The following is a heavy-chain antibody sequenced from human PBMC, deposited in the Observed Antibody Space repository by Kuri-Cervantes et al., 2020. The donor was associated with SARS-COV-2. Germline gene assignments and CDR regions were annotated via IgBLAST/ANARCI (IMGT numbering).Heavy chain of an antibody. J-gene: IGHJ5*02. V-gene: IGHV4-39*01. D-gene: IGHD3-10*01. CDR1: GGSISSSDHY. CDR2: VYYSGST. Sequence: SETLSLTCTVSGGSISSSDHYWAWIRQPPGKGLEWIGTVYYSGSTYYNPSLKSRVSISDDTSKNQFSLKLSSVTAADTAVYYCARGLSLIRGVIIRRGNWFDPWGQGTLVTVSS. CDR3: ARGLSLIRGVIIRRGNWFDP.